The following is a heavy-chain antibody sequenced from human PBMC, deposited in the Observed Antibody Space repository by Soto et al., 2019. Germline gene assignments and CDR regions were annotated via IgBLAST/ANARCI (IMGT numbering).Heavy chain of an antibody. J-gene: IGHJ4*02. CDR3: ALKRLGYCGTTNCFSGFFTD. CDR1: GYSFNAYW. V-gene: IGHV5-51*01. D-gene: IGHD2-2*01. CDR2: TNPDDSET. Sequence: GESLKISCKTSGYSFNAYWIGWVRQMPGKGLEWIGITNPDDSETRLSPSFQGQVTMSTDKSVTTAYLHWSSLKASDTAMYYSALKRLGYCGTTNCFSGFFTDWGQGTQVTVS.